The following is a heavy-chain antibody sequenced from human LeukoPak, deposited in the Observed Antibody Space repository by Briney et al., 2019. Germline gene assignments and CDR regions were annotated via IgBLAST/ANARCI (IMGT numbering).Heavy chain of an antibody. Sequence: ASVKVSCKASGYTFTGYYMHWVRQAPGQGLEWMGWINPNSGGTNYAQKFQGRVTMTRDTSISTAYMELSRLRSDDTAVYYCARASISAAGPGSIDYWGQGTLVTVSS. CDR2: INPNSGGT. CDR1: GYTFTGYY. D-gene: IGHD6-13*01. CDR3: ARASISAAGPGSIDY. J-gene: IGHJ4*02. V-gene: IGHV1-2*02.